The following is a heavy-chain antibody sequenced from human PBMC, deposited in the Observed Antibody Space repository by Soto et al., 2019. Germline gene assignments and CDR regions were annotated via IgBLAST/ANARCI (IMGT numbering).Heavy chain of an antibody. CDR3: ARQDSSGWYGSIDY. CDR2: IYYSGST. Sequence: SETLSLTCTVSGGSISSYYWSWIRQPPGKGLEWIGYIYYSGSTNYNPSLKSRVTISVDTSKNQFSLKLSSVTAADTAVYYCARQDSSGWYGSIDYWGQGTLVTVSS. D-gene: IGHD6-19*01. CDR1: GGSISSYY. V-gene: IGHV4-59*08. J-gene: IGHJ4*02.